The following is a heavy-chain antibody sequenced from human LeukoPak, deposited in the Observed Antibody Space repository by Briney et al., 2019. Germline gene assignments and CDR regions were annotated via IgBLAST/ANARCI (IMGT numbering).Heavy chain of an antibody. J-gene: IGHJ4*02. V-gene: IGHV4-61*02. CDR3: ARVRRVRGCSGGSCYSEFDY. CDR2: IYTSGST. CDR1: GGSISSGSYY. Sequence: SETLSLTCTVSGGSISSGSYYWSWIRQPAGKGLEWIGRIYTSGSTNYNPSLKSRVTISVDTSKNQFSLKLSSVTAADTAVYYCARVRRVRGCSGGSCYSEFDYWGQGTLITVSS. D-gene: IGHD2-15*01.